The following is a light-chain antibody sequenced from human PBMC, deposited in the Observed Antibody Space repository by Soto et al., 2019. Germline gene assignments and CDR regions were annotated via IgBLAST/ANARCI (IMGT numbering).Light chain of an antibody. V-gene: IGKV3-20*01. CDR1: QSVSSSY. CDR3: QQYGSSREYT. J-gene: IGKJ2*01. CDR2: GAS. Sequence: EIVLTQSPGTLSLSPGERATLSCRASQSVSSSYLAWYQQKPGQAPRLLIYGASSRATGIPDRFSGSGSGTAFTLTISRLEPEDFAVYYCQQYGSSREYTFGQGTKLEIK.